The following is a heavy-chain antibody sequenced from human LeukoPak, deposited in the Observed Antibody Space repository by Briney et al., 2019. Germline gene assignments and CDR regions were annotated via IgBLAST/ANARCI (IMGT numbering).Heavy chain of an antibody. D-gene: IGHD1-26*01. CDR1: GFTFRSYS. V-gene: IGHV3-23*01. Sequence: GGSLRLSCAASGFTFRSYSMTWVRQAPGKGLEWVSTVTNSGSNTYYADSVKGRFTNSRDNSKNTLYLQMSSLRADDTAVYYCAKTMGAIDHDYWGQGTLVIVSS. CDR2: VTNSGSNT. J-gene: IGHJ4*02. CDR3: AKTMGAIDHDY.